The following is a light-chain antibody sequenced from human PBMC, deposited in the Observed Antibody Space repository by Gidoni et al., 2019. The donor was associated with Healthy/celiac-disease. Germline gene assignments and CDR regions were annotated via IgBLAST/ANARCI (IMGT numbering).Light chain of an antibody. V-gene: IGKV1-33*01. CDR1: QDISNY. J-gene: IGKJ3*01. CDR3: QQYDNRPPFT. CDR2: DAS. Sequence: DIQMTQSPSSLSASVGDRVTNTCQASQDISNYLNWYQQKPGKAPKLLIYDASNLETGVPSRFSGSGSGTDFTFTISSLQPEDIATYYCQQYDNRPPFTFGPGTKVEIK.